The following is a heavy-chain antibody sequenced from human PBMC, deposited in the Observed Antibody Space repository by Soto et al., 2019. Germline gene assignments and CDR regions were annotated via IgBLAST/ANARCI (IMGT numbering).Heavy chain of an antibody. Sequence: SHTLSLTCAISGDSVSSNSAAWNWIRQCPSRGLEWLGRTYYRSKWYNDYAVSVKSRITINPDTSKNQFSLQLNSVTPEDTAVYYCARDQGRDIVVVPAAINGMDVWGQGTTVTVSS. J-gene: IGHJ6*02. V-gene: IGHV6-1*01. D-gene: IGHD2-2*02. CDR3: ARDQGRDIVVVPAAINGMDV. CDR1: GDSVSSNSAA. CDR2: TYYRSKWYN.